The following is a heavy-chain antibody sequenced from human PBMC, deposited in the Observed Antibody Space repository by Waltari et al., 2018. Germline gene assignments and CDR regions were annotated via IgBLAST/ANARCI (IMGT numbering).Heavy chain of an antibody. D-gene: IGHD6-19*01. Sequence: EVQLVESGGGLVQPGGSLRLSCAASGFTFSSYWMSWVRQAQGKGLEWVANIKQDGSEKYYVDSVKGRFTISRDNAKNSLYLQMNSLRAEDTAVYYCARDGSQDGWLVPEDYWGQGTLVTVSS. J-gene: IGHJ4*02. V-gene: IGHV3-7*01. CDR3: ARDGSQDGWLVPEDY. CDR2: IKQDGSEK. CDR1: GFTFSSYW.